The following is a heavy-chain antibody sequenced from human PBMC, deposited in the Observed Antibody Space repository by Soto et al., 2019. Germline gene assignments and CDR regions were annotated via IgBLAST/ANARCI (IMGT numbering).Heavy chain of an antibody. V-gene: IGHV1-8*01. CDR3: ARSVEWLASFDY. Sequence: QVQLVQSGAEVKKPGASVKVSCKASGYTFTSYDLNWVRQATGQGLEWMGWMNPNSGNTGYAHKFQGRVTMTRNTSISTAYMELSSLRSDDTAVYYCARSVEWLASFDYWGQGTLVTVSS. J-gene: IGHJ4*02. CDR1: GYTFTSYD. D-gene: IGHD6-19*01. CDR2: MNPNSGNT.